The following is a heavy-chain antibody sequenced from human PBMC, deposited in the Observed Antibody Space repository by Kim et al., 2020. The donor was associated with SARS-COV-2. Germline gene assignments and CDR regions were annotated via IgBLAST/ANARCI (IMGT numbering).Heavy chain of an antibody. CDR1: GYSFTSYW. CDR2: IYPGDSDT. J-gene: IGHJ5*02. D-gene: IGHD6-19*01. Sequence: GESLKISCKGSGYSFTSYWIGWVRQMPGKGLEWMGIIYPGDSDTRYSPSFQGQVTISADKSISTAYLQWSSLKASDTAMYYCARLGLYSSGWYHWFDPWGQGTLVTVSP. V-gene: IGHV5-51*01. CDR3: ARLGLYSSGWYHWFDP.